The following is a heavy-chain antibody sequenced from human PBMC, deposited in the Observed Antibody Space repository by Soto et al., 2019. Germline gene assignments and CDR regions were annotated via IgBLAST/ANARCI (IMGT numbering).Heavy chain of an antibody. Sequence: SGPTLVNSTQTLTLTCTFSGFSLSPSGVGVGWIRQPPGTALEWLAFIFWNDDKRYSPSLKSRLTITKDTSKNQVVLTMTNMDPVNTATHSLAPSALGTVNDAFDIWGQGTMVTVSS. CDR3: APSALGTVNDAFDI. D-gene: IGHD7-27*01. V-gene: IGHV2-5*01. CDR2: IFWNDDK. CDR1: GFSLSPSGVG. J-gene: IGHJ3*02.